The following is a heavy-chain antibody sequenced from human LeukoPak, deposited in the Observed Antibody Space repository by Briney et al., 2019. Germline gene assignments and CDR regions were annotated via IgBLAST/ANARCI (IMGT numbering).Heavy chain of an antibody. CDR1: GFTFSRAW. CDR3: ARDADGYED. D-gene: IGHD5-24*01. CDR2: IKEDGSED. Sequence: GGSLRLSCAASGFTFSRAWMSWVRQTPGKGLEWVANIKEDGSEDYYADSVKGRFAISKDNAKNSLYLQMNNLRAEDTAMYYCARDADGYEDWGQGTLVIVSS. J-gene: IGHJ4*02. V-gene: IGHV3-7*01.